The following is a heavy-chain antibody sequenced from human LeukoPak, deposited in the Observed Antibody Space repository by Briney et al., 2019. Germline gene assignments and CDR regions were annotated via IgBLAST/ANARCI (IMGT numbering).Heavy chain of an antibody. CDR1: GFTFSNNA. CDR2: ISSRGGST. J-gene: IGHJ5*02. V-gene: IGHV3-23*01. Sequence: PGGSLRLSCAASGFTFSNNAMSWVRQAPGKGLEWVSGISSRGGSTFYADSVKGRFTISRDNSKNTLYLQMNSLRAEDTAVYYCVRGETTVTTWFDPWGQGTLVTVSS. CDR3: VRGETTVTTWFDP. D-gene: IGHD4-17*01.